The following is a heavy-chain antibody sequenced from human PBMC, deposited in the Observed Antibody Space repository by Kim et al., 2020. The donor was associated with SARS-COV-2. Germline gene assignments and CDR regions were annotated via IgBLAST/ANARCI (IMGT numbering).Heavy chain of an antibody. CDR1: GGSISSSNW. Sequence: SETLSLTCAVSGGSISSSNWWSWVRQPPGKGLEWIGEIYHSGSTNYNPSLKSRVTISVDKSKNQFSLKLSSVTAADTAVYYCARRIAAAGRLFDIWGQGTMVTVSS. D-gene: IGHD6-13*01. CDR3: ARRIAAAGRLFDI. CDR2: IYHSGST. V-gene: IGHV4-4*02. J-gene: IGHJ3*02.